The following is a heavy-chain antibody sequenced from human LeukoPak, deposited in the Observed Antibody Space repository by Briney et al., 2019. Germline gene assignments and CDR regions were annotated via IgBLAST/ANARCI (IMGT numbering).Heavy chain of an antibody. CDR2: IYYSGST. D-gene: IGHD2-2*01. Sequence: SETLSLTCTVSGGSISSYYWSWIRQPPGKGLEWIGYIYYSGSTNYNPSLKSRVTISVDTSKNQFSLKLSSVTAADTAVYYCARSTRHLAYFDYWGQGTLVTVSS. V-gene: IGHV4-59*08. CDR1: GGSISSYY. CDR3: ARSTRHLAYFDY. J-gene: IGHJ4*02.